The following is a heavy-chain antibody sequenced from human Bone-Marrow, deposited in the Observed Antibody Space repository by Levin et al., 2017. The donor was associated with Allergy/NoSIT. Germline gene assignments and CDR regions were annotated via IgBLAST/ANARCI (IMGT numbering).Heavy chain of an antibody. CDR1: EFTFSIYV. J-gene: IGHJ3*02. CDR3: AKDHYFGSGVTAFDI. CDR2: IGASGGKT. V-gene: IGHV3-23*01. D-gene: IGHD3-10*01. Sequence: GESLKISCVGPEFTFSIYVMSWVRQAPGKGLEWVSVIGASGGKTYYTDSVKGRFTISRDDSRNTLYLEMSSLRADDTAVYYCAKDHYFGSGVTAFDIWGQGTLVTVSS.